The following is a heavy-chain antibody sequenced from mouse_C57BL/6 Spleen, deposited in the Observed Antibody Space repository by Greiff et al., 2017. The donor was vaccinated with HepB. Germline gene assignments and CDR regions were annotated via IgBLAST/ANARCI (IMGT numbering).Heavy chain of an antibody. J-gene: IGHJ1*03. Sequence: EVMLVESGGGLVKPGGSLKLSCAASGFTFSSYTMSWVRQTPEKRLEWVATISGGGGNTYYPDSVKGRFTISRDNAKNTLYLQMSSLRSEDTALYDCARPRITTVVRDWYFDVWGTGTTVTVSS. CDR2: ISGGGGNT. CDR1: GFTFSSYT. D-gene: IGHD1-1*01. V-gene: IGHV5-9*01. CDR3: ARPRITTVVRDWYFDV.